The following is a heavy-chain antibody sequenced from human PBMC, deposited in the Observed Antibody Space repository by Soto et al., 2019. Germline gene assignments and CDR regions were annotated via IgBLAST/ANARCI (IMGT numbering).Heavy chain of an antibody. V-gene: IGHV3-23*01. CDR1: GFTLSNYV. CDR3: AKDLPTIVVVTATDY. J-gene: IGHJ4*02. D-gene: IGHD2-21*02. Sequence: GGSLRLSCAASGFTLSNYVMTWVRQAPGKGLEWVPSISHSGGSTYYADSVKARFTISRDISKNTLYLQMNGLRADDTAVYYCAKDLPTIVVVTATDYWGQGPLVTVSS. CDR2: ISHSGGST.